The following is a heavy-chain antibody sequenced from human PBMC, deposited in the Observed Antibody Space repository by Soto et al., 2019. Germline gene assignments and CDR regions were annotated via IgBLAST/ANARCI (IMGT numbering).Heavy chain of an antibody. D-gene: IGHD4-17*01. CDR3: ARHQRGTVTTHFDY. CDR1: GGSISRSRYY. J-gene: IGHJ4*02. CDR2: IYYSGST. Sequence: TAETLSLTCTVSGGSISRSRYYWGWIRQPPGKGLEWIGSIYYSGSTYYNPSLKSRVTISVDTSKNQFSLKLSSVTAADTAVYYCARHQRGTVTTHFDYWGQGTLVTVSS. V-gene: IGHV4-39*01.